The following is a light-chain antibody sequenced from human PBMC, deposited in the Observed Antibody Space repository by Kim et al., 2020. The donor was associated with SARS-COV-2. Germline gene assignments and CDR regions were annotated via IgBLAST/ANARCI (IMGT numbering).Light chain of an antibody. CDR2: DVT. CDR3: SSYTGTSSL. CDR1: ISDVGDYSF. Sequence: QSALTQPASVSGSPGQSITISCSGSISDVGDYSFVSWYRQYPGKAPQLLIYDVTKRPSGVSNRFSGSKSANAASLTISGLQAEDEADYYCSSYTGTSSLFGRGTQLTVL. J-gene: IGLJ3*02. V-gene: IGLV2-14*03.